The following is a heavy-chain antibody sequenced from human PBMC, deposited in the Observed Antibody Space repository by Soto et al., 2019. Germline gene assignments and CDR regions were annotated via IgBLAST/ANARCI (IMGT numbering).Heavy chain of an antibody. J-gene: IGHJ4*03. Sequence: QGQLVQSGPDVKKHGASVKVSCEVSGYRFPSFGINWVRQAPGQGLEWVGWVTPDNHNTNSAQNLQHRVSLPTDTSTNPAFLELRDLTSYDTAVYYCARVRFGDAFDYWGHRTLVTVAS. V-gene: IGHV1-18*01. CDR1: GYRFPSFG. D-gene: IGHD4-17*01. CDR3: ARVRFGDAFDY. CDR2: VTPDNHNT.